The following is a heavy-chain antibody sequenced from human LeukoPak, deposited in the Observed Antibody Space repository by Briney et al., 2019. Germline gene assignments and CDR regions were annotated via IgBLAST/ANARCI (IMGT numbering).Heavy chain of an antibody. D-gene: IGHD6-19*01. CDR2: ISGSGSST. CDR3: AKGVAVASPYYFDY. J-gene: IGHJ4*02. Sequence: PGGSLRLSCAASGFTFSSYAMSWVRQAPGKGLEWVSPISGSGSSTYYADSVKGRFTISRDNSKNTLYLQMNSLRAEDRAVYYCAKGVAVASPYYFDYWGQGTLVTVSS. V-gene: IGHV3-23*01. CDR1: GFTFSSYA.